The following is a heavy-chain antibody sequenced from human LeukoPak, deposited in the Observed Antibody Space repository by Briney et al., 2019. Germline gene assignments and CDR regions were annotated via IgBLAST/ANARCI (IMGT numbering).Heavy chain of an antibody. Sequence: PGGSLRLSCAASGFTFSSYAMSWVRQAPGKGLEWVSAISGSGGSTYYADSVKGRFTISRDNSKNTLYLQMNSLRAEDTALYYCAKDIHYDSSGYHFDYWGQGTLVTVSS. CDR3: AKDIHYDSSGYHFDY. D-gene: IGHD3-22*01. CDR1: GFTFSSYA. V-gene: IGHV3-23*01. CDR2: ISGSGGST. J-gene: IGHJ4*02.